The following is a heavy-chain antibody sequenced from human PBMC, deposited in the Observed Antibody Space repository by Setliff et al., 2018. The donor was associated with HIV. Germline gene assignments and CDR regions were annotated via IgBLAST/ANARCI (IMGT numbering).Heavy chain of an antibody. J-gene: IGHJ6*03. CDR1: GYSFTNYW. D-gene: IGHD2-2*01. CDR2: IFPGDSDT. V-gene: IGHV5-51*01. CDR3: ARQPGRAAMGRENYYYYYMDV. Sequence: GESLTISCPGSGYSFTNYWIGWVRQMPGKGLEWMGIIFPGDSDTRYSPSFQGQVTISADTSISTAYLQWRSLKASDTAMYYCARQPGRAAMGRENYYYYYMDVWGKGTTVTVSS.